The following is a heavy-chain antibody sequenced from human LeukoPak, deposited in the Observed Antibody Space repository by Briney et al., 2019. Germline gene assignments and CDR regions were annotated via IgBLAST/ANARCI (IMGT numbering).Heavy chain of an antibody. CDR3: ARLPDSSSYFDY. CDR1: GFTFGDYY. CDR2: IYHRGST. Sequence: SGGSLRLSCAASGFTFGDYYMSWIRQPPGKGLEWIGSIYHRGSTYYNPSLKSRVTISVDTSKNQFALKLTSVTAADTAVYYCARLPDSSSYFDYWGQGTLITVSS. V-gene: IGHV4-38-2*01. D-gene: IGHD6-6*01. J-gene: IGHJ4*02.